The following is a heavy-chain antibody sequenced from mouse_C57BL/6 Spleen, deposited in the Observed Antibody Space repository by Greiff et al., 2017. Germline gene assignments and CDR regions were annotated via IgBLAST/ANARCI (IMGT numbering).Heavy chain of an antibody. CDR3: ARHPRGYFDY. CDR1: GFTFSSYG. CDR2: ISSGGSYT. V-gene: IGHV5-6*01. Sequence: EVQLQESGGDLVKPGGSLKLSCAASGFTFSSYGMSWVRQTPDKRLEWVATISSGGSYTYYPDSVKGRFTISRDNAKNTLYLQMSSLKSEDTAMYYCARHPRGYFDYWGQGTTLTVSS. J-gene: IGHJ2*01.